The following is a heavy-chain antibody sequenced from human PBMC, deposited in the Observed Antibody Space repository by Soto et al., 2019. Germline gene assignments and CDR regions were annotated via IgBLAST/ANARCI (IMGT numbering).Heavy chain of an antibody. CDR2: TYYRSKWYN. CDR1: GDSVSSNSAA. Sequence: SQTLSLTCAISGDSVSSNSAAWNWIRQSPSRGLEWLGRTYYRSKWYNDYAVSVKSRITINPDTSKNQFSLQLNSVTPENTAVYYCARSGLAMEFTTVVTPGDYYFDYWGQGTLVTVSS. V-gene: IGHV6-1*01. J-gene: IGHJ4*02. D-gene: IGHD4-17*01. CDR3: ARSGLAMEFTTVVTPGDYYFDY.